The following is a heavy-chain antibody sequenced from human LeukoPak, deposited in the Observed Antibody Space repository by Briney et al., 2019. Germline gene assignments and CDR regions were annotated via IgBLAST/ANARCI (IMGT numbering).Heavy chain of an antibody. Sequence: GASVKVSCKASGYTFTSYGISWVRQAPGQGLEWMGWISAYNGNTNYAQKLQGRVTMTTDTSTSTAYMELRSLRSDDTAVYYCAREGGDYYDSSGYPNYYYCYMDVWGKGTTVTVSS. V-gene: IGHV1-18*01. CDR2: ISAYNGNT. J-gene: IGHJ6*03. CDR3: AREGGDYYDSSGYPNYYYCYMDV. CDR1: GYTFTSYG. D-gene: IGHD3-22*01.